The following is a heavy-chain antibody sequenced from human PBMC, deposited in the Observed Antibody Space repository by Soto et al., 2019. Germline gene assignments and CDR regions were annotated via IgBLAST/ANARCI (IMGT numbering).Heavy chain of an antibody. CDR1: GFTFSSYG. V-gene: IGHV3-30*18. CDR3: AKDLGGGFDY. Sequence: GGSLRLSCAASGFTFSSYGMHWVRQAPGKGLEWVAVISYDGSNKYYADSVKGRFTISRDDSKNTLYPQMNSLRAEDTAVYYCAKDLGGGFDYWGQGTLVTVSS. CDR2: ISYDGSNK. D-gene: IGHD2-15*01. J-gene: IGHJ4*02.